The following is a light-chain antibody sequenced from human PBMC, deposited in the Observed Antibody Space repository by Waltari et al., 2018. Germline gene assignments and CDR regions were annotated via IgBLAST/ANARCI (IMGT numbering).Light chain of an antibody. V-gene: IGLV1-44*01. J-gene: IGLJ3*02. CDR2: ANY. CDR3: ATWDDSLSGRV. Sequence: QSVLTQPPSASGTPGQRVTIPCSGSSSNIGTNTGTWYQLVPGTAPKTVIFANYHRPAGVPDRFSASKSGTSASLVISGLQSEDEADYFCATWDDSLSGRVFGGGTKVTVL. CDR1: SSNIGTNT.